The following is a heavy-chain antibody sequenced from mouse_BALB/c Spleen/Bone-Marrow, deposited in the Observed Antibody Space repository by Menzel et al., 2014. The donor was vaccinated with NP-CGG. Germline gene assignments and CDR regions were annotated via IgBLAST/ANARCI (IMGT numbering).Heavy chain of an antibody. Sequence: EVHLVESGPGLVKPSQSLSLPCTVTGYSITSDYAWNWIRQFPGNKLEWMGYISYSGSTSYNPSLKSRISITRGTSKNQFFLQLNSVTTEDTATYYCARKALYYAMDYWGQGTSVTVSS. V-gene: IGHV3-2*02. J-gene: IGHJ4*01. CDR3: ARKALYYAMDY. CDR1: GYSITSDYA. CDR2: ISYSGST.